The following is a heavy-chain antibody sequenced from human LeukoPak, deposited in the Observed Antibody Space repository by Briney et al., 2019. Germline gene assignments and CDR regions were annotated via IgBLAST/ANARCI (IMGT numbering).Heavy chain of an antibody. CDR3: ARPGVGSGRYGAFDI. V-gene: IGHV4-59*08. CDR2: IYYDGST. Sequence: SETLSLTCAVYGGSFSGYYWSWIRQPPGKGLEWIGYIYYDGSTNYNPSLKSRVTISLDTSKNQFSLKLSSVTAADTAVYYCARPGVGSGRYGAFDIWGQGTMVTVYS. D-gene: IGHD5-18*01. J-gene: IGHJ3*02. CDR1: GGSFSGYY.